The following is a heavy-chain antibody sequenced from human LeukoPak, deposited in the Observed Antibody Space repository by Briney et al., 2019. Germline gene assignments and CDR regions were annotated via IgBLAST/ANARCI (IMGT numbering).Heavy chain of an antibody. Sequence: GGSLRLSCAASVFTFSSYAMSLVRQAPGKGLEWVSAISGSGGSTYYADSVKGRFTISRDNSKNTLYLQMNSLRAEDTAVYYCAKDPTGTAYYYGMDVWGQGTTVTVSS. CDR3: AKDPTGTAYYYGMDV. CDR2: ISGSGGST. D-gene: IGHD1-1*01. V-gene: IGHV3-23*01. CDR1: VFTFSSYA. J-gene: IGHJ6*02.